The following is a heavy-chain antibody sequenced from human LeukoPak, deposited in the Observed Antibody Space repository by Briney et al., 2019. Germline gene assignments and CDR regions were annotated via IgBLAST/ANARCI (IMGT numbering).Heavy chain of an antibody. J-gene: IGHJ4*02. CDR1: GRSFSGYY. CDR2: INHSGST. CDR3: AREGGYLDY. D-gene: IGHD3-16*01. V-gene: IGHV4-34*01. Sequence: SETLSLTCAVYGRSFSGYYWSWIRQPPGKGLEWIGEINHSGSTNYNPSLKSRVTISVDTSKNQFSLKLSSVTAADTAVYYCAREGGYLDYWGQGTLVTVSS.